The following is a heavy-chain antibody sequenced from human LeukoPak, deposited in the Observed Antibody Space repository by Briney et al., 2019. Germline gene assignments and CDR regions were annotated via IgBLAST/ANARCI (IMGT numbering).Heavy chain of an antibody. D-gene: IGHD4-17*01. CDR1: GFTISSND. V-gene: IGHV3-53*01. CDR3: ARVVDHDYGDYYLDY. Sequence: GGSLRLSCAASGFTISSNDMSWVRQAPGKGLECISVIYSGGSTDYADSVKGRLTISRDNSKNTLYLQMNSLRAEDTAVYYCARVVDHDYGDYYLDYWGQGTLVTVSS. J-gene: IGHJ4*02. CDR2: IYSGGST.